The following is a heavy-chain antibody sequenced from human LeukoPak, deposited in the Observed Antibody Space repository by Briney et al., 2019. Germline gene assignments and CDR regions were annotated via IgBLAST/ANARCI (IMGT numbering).Heavy chain of an antibody. CDR2: LSGSGGTT. CDR3: AKGGSSSWYVIDY. CDR1: GFTFINYA. V-gene: IGHV3-23*01. Sequence: GGSLRLSCAASGFTFINYAMSWVRQAPGKGLEWVSGLSGSGGTTYYADSVKGRFTISRDNSKNTLYLQMNSLRAEDTAVYYCAKGGSSSWYVIDYWGQGTLVTVSS. J-gene: IGHJ4*02. D-gene: IGHD6-13*01.